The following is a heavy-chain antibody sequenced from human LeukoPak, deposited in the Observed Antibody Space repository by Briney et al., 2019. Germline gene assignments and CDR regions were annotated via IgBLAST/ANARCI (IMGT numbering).Heavy chain of an antibody. CDR1: GFTFSSYG. CDR2: ISYDGSNK. V-gene: IGHV3-30*18. CDR3: AKGAPYGSGSYPDY. Sequence: PGRSLRLSCAASGFTFSSYGMHWVRQAPGKGLEWVAVISYDGSNKYYADSVKGRFTISRDNSKNTLYLQMNSLRAEDTAVYYCAKGAPYGSGSYPDYWGQATLVTVSS. J-gene: IGHJ4*02. D-gene: IGHD3-10*01.